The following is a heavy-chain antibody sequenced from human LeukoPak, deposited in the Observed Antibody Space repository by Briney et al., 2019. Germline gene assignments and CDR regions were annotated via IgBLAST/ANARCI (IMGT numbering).Heavy chain of an antibody. V-gene: IGHV1-69*01. Sequence: SVKVSCKASGGTFTSYAISWVRQAPGQGLEWMGGIIPIFGTANYAQKFQGRVTITADESTSTAYMELRSLRSDDSAVYYSGRENFASDTCDSWGQGTQVTVSS. CDR2: IIPIFGTA. D-gene: IGHD3-9*01. CDR1: GGTFTSYA. CDR3: GRENFASDTCDS. J-gene: IGHJ5*01.